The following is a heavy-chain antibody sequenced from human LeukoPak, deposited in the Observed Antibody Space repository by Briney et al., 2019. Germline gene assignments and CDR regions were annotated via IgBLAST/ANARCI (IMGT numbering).Heavy chain of an antibody. Sequence: GGSLRLSCAGSGFTVTSDYMSWVRQAPGKGLEWVSLIYSGGSTFYADSVKGRFTISRDNSKTTLYLQMNSLRAEDTAVYYCATSYFIDYWGQGTLVTVSS. CDR2: IYSGGST. CDR3: ATSYFIDY. V-gene: IGHV3-53*01. J-gene: IGHJ4*02. D-gene: IGHD2/OR15-2a*01. CDR1: GFTVTSDY.